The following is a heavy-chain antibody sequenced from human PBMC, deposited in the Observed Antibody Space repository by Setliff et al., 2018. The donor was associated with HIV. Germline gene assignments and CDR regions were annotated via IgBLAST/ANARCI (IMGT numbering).Heavy chain of an antibody. CDR1: GGSISSGIYY. J-gene: IGHJ3*02. V-gene: IGHV4-61*02. CDR2: IYTSGST. CDR3: ARSSGSYWMNAFDI. D-gene: IGHD1-26*01. Sequence: PSETLSLTCTVSGGSISSGIYYWSWIRQPAGKGLEWIGRIYTSGSTNYNPSLKSRVTISVDTSKNQFSLKLSSVTAADTAVYYCARSSGSYWMNAFDIWGHGTMVTVSS.